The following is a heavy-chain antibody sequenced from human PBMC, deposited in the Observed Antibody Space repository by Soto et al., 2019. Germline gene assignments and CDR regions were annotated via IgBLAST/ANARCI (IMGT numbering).Heavy chain of an antibody. D-gene: IGHD2-15*01. Sequence: ASVKVSCKASGYTFTSYYMPWVRQAPGQGLEWMGIINPSGGSTSYAQKFQGRVTMTRDTSTSTVYMELSSLRSEDTAVYYCARGRVYCSGGSCYHSSRLQFYYWGQGTLVTVSS. J-gene: IGHJ4*02. V-gene: IGHV1-46*03. CDR3: ARGRVYCSGGSCYHSSRLQFYY. CDR2: INPSGGST. CDR1: GYTFTSYY.